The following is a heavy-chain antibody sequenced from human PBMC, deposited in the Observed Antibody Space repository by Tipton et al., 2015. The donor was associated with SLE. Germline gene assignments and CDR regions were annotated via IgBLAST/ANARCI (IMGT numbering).Heavy chain of an antibody. CDR3: ARAPPTEAEFDY. V-gene: IGHV4-61*01. CDR2: INHSGST. J-gene: IGHJ4*02. CDR1: GGSISSSSYY. Sequence: TLSLTCTVSGGSISSSSYYWSWIRQPPGKGLEWIGEINHSGSTNYNPSLKSRVTISVDTSKNQFSLKLSSVTAADTAVYYCARAPPTEAEFDYWGQGTLVTVSS.